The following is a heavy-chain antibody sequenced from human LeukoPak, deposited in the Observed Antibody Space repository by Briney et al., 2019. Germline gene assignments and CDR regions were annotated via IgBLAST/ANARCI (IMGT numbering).Heavy chain of an antibody. V-gene: IGHV3-30-3*01. J-gene: IGHJ4*02. D-gene: IGHD3-22*01. Sequence: GGSLRLSCAASGFTFSNFAMHWVRQAPGKGLEWVATISHDANNKYYGDSVKGRFTFSRDNSKNTLYLQMNSLRAEDTAVYYCAKDWADYYDSSGYYDYWGQGTLVTVSS. CDR2: ISHDANNK. CDR3: AKDWADYYDSSGYYDY. CDR1: GFTFSNFA.